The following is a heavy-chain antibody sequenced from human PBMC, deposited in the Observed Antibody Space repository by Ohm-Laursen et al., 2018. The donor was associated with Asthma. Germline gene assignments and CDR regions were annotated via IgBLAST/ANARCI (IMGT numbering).Heavy chain of an antibody. CDR1: GFNFNIYA. CDR3: ARDVMEWYLPAFDF. J-gene: IGHJ4*02. Sequence: SLRLSCAASGFNFNIYAMHWVRQAPGKGLEWVAVGGSYYDGGLKYYADSVNGRFTVSRDDSKNTLYLQMNSLRPDDTAVYYCARDVMEWYLPAFDFWGQGTLVTVSS. D-gene: IGHD3-3*01. V-gene: IGHV3-30-3*01. CDR2: GGSYYDGGLK.